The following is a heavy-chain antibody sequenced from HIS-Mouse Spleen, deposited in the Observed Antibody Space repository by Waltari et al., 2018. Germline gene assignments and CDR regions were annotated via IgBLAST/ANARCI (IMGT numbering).Heavy chain of an antibody. Sequence: QVQLQESGPGLVKPSETLSLTCTVSGGSISSYYWSWIRQPAGKGLEWIGRIYRSGSTNYNPSLKSRVTMSVDTSKNQFSLKLSSVTAADTAVYYCARDFHDFWSGYYGGDKKHDAFDIWGQGTMVTVSS. CDR1: GGSISSYY. D-gene: IGHD3-3*01. J-gene: IGHJ3*02. V-gene: IGHV4-4*07. CDR2: IYRSGST. CDR3: ARDFHDFWSGYYGGDKKHDAFDI.